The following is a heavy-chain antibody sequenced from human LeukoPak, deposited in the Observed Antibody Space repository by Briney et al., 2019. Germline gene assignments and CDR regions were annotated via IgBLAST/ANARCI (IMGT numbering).Heavy chain of an antibody. V-gene: IGHV3-7*01. CDR3: ARSEVVPAAIGYNWFDP. CDR1: GFTFSSYW. Sequence: GGSLRLSCAASGFTFSSYWMSWVRQAPGKGLEWVANIKQDGSEKYYVDSVKGRFTISRDNAKNSLYLQMNSLRAEDTAVYYCARSEVVPAAIGYNWFDPWGQGTLVTVSS. J-gene: IGHJ5*02. D-gene: IGHD2-2*02. CDR2: IKQDGSEK.